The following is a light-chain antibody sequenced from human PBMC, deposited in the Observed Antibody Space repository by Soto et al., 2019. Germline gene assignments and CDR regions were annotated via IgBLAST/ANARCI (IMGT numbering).Light chain of an antibody. Sequence: DIQMTQYPSTLSASVGDRVTVTCRASQSITRWLAWYQQKPGKAPKLLIYDASSLESGVPPRFSGSGFGTEFTLTITSLQPDDFATYYCQQYNSYSTFGPATFGQGTKVEIK. CDR3: QQYNSYSTFGPAT. V-gene: IGKV1-5*01. CDR2: DAS. CDR1: QSITRW. J-gene: IGKJ1*01.